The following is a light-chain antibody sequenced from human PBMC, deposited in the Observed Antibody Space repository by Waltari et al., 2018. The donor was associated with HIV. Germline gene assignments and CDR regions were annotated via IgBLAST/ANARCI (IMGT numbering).Light chain of an antibody. Sequence: SYLLTHPPSVSVAPGQPALLNCGGNNIGSKTVHLYQQKPGQAPILVIYADADRPSGIPERFSGSNSGNTATLTSSRVEAGDEADYFCQVWDGNSDHQVFGGGTKLTVL. CDR1: NIGSKT. CDR2: ADA. J-gene: IGLJ3*02. CDR3: QVWDGNSDHQV. V-gene: IGLV3-21*02.